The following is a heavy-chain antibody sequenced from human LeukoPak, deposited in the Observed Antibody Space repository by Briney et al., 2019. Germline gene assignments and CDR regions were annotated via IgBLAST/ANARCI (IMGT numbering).Heavy chain of an antibody. CDR2: INHSGST. D-gene: IGHD3-9*01. V-gene: IGHV4-34*01. Sequence: SETLSLTCAVYGGSFSGYYWSWIRQPPGKGLEWIGEINHSGSTNYNPSLKSRVTISVDTSKNQFSLKLSSVTAADTAVYYCARGGNPDVYDILTGWLYGMDVWGQGTTVTVSS. CDR3: ARGGNPDVYDILTGWLYGMDV. CDR1: GGSFSGYY. J-gene: IGHJ6*02.